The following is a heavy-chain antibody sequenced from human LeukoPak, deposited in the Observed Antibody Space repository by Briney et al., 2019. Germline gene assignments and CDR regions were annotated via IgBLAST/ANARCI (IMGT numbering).Heavy chain of an antibody. J-gene: IGHJ4*02. V-gene: IGHV3-11*01. CDR2: ISGSGSST. Sequence: PGRSLRLSCAVSGFTFSDYYMSWIRQAPGKGLEWLSYISGSGSSTYYADSVRGRFTISRDNSQNSLYLQMNSLRTEDTAVYYCAERRDYFDYWGQGALVTVSS. CDR1: GFTFSDYY. CDR3: AERRDYFDY.